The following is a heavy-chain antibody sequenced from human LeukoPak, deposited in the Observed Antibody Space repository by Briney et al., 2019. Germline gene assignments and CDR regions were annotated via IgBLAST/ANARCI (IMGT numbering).Heavy chain of an antibody. CDR3: ARGWAAIPD. Sequence: GGSLRLSCAASGFTFSSYAMSWVRQAPGKGLEGVANIQDDGSEKNYVGSVKGRFIISRDNAKNSLLLQMSSLRDEDTALYYCARGWAAIPDWGQGTLVTVSS. J-gene: IGHJ4*02. CDR2: IQDDGSEK. V-gene: IGHV3-7*01. CDR1: GFTFSSYA. D-gene: IGHD2-21*02.